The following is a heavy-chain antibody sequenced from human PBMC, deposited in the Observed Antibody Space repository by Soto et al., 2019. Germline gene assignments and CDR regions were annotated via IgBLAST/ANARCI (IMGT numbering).Heavy chain of an antibody. CDR1: GYTFSAYY. J-gene: IGHJ4*02. D-gene: IGHD3-22*01. V-gene: IGHV1-2*02. CDR2: INPKSGGT. CDR3: ARGGTFAYDTSGYSVY. Sequence: ASVKVSCKTSGYTFSAYYMHWVRQAPGQGLEWMGWINPKSGGTLYAQKFQGRVTMTRDTSISTAYMELSRLRSDDTAVYYCARGGTFAYDTSGYSVYWGQGTLVTVSS.